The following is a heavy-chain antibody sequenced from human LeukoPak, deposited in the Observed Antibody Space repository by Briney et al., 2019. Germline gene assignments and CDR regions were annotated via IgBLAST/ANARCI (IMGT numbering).Heavy chain of an antibody. Sequence: SETLSLTCTVSGGSIRSSYYYWGWIRQPPGKGLEWIGSIYDSGSTYYNPSLKSRVTISVDTSKNQFSLKLNSVTAADTAVYYCAKPQGRGSYYYYGMDVWGQGTTVTVSS. CDR1: GGSIRSSYYY. D-gene: IGHD1-26*01. CDR2: IYDSGST. V-gene: IGHV4-39*01. J-gene: IGHJ6*02. CDR3: AKPQGRGSYYYYGMDV.